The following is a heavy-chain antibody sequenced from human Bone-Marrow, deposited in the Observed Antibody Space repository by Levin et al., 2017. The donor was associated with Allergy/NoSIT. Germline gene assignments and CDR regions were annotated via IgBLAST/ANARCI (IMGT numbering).Heavy chain of an antibody. D-gene: IGHD2-15*01. V-gene: IGHV1-18*01. Sequence: GESLKISCNASGYTLTSYGFSWVRQAPGQGLEWMGWISVYNGNTYYAQKFQGRVTMTTDTSTSTAYMELRSLRSDDTAVYYCARASGSSSKPAIDYWGQGTLVTVSS. J-gene: IGHJ4*02. CDR3: ARASGSSSKPAIDY. CDR2: ISVYNGNT. CDR1: GYTLTSYG.